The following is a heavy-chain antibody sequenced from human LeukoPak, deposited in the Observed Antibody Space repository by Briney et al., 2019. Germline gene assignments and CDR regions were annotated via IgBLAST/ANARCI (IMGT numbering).Heavy chain of an antibody. J-gene: IGHJ6*02. Sequence: SETLSLTCTVSGGSISSYYWSWIRQPPGKGLEWIGYIYYSGSTNYNPSLKSRVTISVDTSKNQFSLKLSPVTAADTAVYYCARDLAAAGHYYYYGMDVWGQGTTVTVSS. CDR1: GGSISSYY. CDR2: IYYSGST. CDR3: ARDLAAAGHYYYYGMDV. V-gene: IGHV4-59*01. D-gene: IGHD6-13*01.